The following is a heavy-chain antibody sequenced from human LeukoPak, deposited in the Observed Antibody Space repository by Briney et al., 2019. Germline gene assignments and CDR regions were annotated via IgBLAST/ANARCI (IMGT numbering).Heavy chain of an antibody. Sequence: SETLSLTCTVSGYSISTNYYWAWIRQSPGAGLECIGSVYHNGETYYNPSLQSRVIISVDTSKNEFSLRLTSVTAADTAVFYCVTPRSWELSDMAVWGKGTTVIVSS. J-gene: IGHJ6*03. V-gene: IGHV4-38-2*02. CDR2: VYHNGET. CDR3: VTPRSWELSDMAV. CDR1: GYSISTNYY. D-gene: IGHD1-26*01.